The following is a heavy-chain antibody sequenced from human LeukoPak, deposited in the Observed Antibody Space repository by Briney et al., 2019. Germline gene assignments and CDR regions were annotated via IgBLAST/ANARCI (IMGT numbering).Heavy chain of an antibody. J-gene: IGHJ5*02. CDR1: GSTFSSFA. D-gene: IGHD4-17*01. CDR3: TKDPNGDYVGAFDP. Sequence: GGSLRLSCAASGSTFSSFAMTWVRQVPGKGLEWVSSITGNHGATYNIDSVKGRFTISRDNSQNTLYLQMNSLRAEDTAVYYCTKDPNGDYVGAFDPWGQGTLVTVSS. V-gene: IGHV3-23*01. CDR2: ITGNHGAT.